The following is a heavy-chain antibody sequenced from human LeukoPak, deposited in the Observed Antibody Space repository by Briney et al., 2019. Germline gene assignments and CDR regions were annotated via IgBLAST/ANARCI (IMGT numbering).Heavy chain of an antibody. CDR2: IWYDGGNK. J-gene: IGHJ4*02. CDR1: GFTFSSYG. Sequence: GGSLRLSCAASGFTFSSYGMHWVRQAPGKGLEWVAVIWYDGGNKYYADSVKGRFTISRDNSKNTLYLQMNSLRAEDTAVYYCAKLKYYYDSSGYYDYWGQGTLVTVSS. D-gene: IGHD3-22*01. V-gene: IGHV3-33*06. CDR3: AKLKYYYDSSGYYDY.